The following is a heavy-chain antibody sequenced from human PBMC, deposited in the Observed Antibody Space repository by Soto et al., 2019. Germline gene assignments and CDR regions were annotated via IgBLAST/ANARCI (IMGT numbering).Heavy chain of an antibody. V-gene: IGHV2-5*02. CDR2: IYWDDDK. D-gene: IGHD3-10*01. Sequence: QITLKESGPTLVRPTQTLTLTCTFSGFSLSTTGVGVGWIRQPPGKALEWLALIYWDDDKRYSPSLNSRLTITKDTSKNEVILTMTNMDPVDTARYYCAQTLAHYGLGRERGSWFDPWGQGTLVTVSS. CDR1: GFSLSTTGVG. J-gene: IGHJ5*02. CDR3: AQTLAHYGLGRERGSWFDP.